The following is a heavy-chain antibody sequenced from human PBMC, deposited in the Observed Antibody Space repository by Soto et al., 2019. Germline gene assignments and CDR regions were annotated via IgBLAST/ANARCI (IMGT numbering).Heavy chain of an antibody. Sequence: SETLSLTCAVYGGSFSGYYWSWIRQPPGKGLEWIGEINHSGSTNYNPSLKSRVTISVDTSKNQFSLKLSSVTAADTAVYYCARRDFWSGYNWFDPWGQGTLVTSPQ. CDR1: GGSFSGYY. CDR2: INHSGST. D-gene: IGHD3-3*01. CDR3: ARRDFWSGYNWFDP. V-gene: IGHV4-34*01. J-gene: IGHJ5*02.